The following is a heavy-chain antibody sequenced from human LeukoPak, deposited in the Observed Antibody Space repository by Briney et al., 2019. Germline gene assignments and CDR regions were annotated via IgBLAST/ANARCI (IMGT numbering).Heavy chain of an antibody. J-gene: IGHJ4*02. D-gene: IGHD5-18*01. CDR3: ARVRRGYSSTLFDY. V-gene: IGHV4-31*03. CDR2: IYYSGST. Sequence: SETLSLTCTVSGGSISSGGYYWSWSRQHPGKGLEWIGYIYYSGSTYYNPSLKSRVTISVDTSKNQFSLKLSSVTAADTAVYYCARVRRGYSSTLFDYWGQGTLVTVSS. CDR1: GGSISSGGYY.